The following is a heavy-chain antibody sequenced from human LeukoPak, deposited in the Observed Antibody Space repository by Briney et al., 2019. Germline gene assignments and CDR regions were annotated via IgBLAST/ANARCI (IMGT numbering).Heavy chain of an antibody. CDR1: GVSISSSSYY. D-gene: IGHD3-10*01. CDR3: ARLWFGELLYYFDY. V-gene: IGHV4-39*07. CDR2: IYYSGST. Sequence: PSETLSLTCTVSGVSISSSSYYWGWLRQPPGKGLEWIGSIYYSGSTYYNPSLKSRVTISVDTSKNQFSLKLSSVTAADTAVYYCARLWFGELLYYFDYWGQGTLVTVSP. J-gene: IGHJ4*02.